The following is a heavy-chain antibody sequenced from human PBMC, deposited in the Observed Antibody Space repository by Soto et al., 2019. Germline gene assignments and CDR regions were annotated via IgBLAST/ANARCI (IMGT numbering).Heavy chain of an antibody. J-gene: IGHJ4*02. CDR1: GYSFTTYW. D-gene: IGHD6-13*01. CDR2: IYPGDSDT. V-gene: IGHV5-51*01. CDR3: ARPSIAATGAPDY. Sequence: GESLKISCNCSGYSFTTYWIGWVRQMPGKGLEWMGIIYPGDSDTRYSPSFQGQVTISADKSISTAYLQWSSLKASDTAMYYCARPSIAATGAPDYWGKGTLLTVSS.